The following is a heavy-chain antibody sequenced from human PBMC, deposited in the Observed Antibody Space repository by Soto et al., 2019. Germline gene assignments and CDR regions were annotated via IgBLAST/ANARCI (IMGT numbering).Heavy chain of an antibody. CDR3: AREDFLTPGPFGH. J-gene: IGHJ4*02. Sequence: QVQLVQSGAEVRKPGSSVKVSCTSSGGSATNYGVSWVRQAPGQGLEWMGGILPIFGPPNYAQKFQGRLTITADETTRTTYMELSSLTSEDTAVYFCAREDFLTPGPFGHWGQGTLVTVSS. CDR1: GGSATNYG. V-gene: IGHV1-69*01. CDR2: ILPIFGPP. D-gene: IGHD4-17*01.